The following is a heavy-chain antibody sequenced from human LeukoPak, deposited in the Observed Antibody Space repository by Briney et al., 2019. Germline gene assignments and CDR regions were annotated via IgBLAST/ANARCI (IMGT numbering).Heavy chain of an antibody. CDR2: ISSSSSYI. V-gene: IGHV3-21*01. CDR1: GFTFSSYS. Sequence: GGSLRLSCAASGFTFSSYSMNWVRQAPGKGLEWVSSISSSSSYIYYADSVKGRFTISRDNAKNSLYLQMNSLRAEDTAVYYCASLTYGEYYFDYWGQGTLVTVSS. D-gene: IGHD4-17*01. J-gene: IGHJ4*02. CDR3: ASLTYGEYYFDY.